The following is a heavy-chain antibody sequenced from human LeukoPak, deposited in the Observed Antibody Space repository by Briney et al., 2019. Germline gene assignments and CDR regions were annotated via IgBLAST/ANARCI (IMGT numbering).Heavy chain of an antibody. Sequence: ASVKVSCKASGYTFTSYYMHWVRQAPGQGLEWMGIINPSGGSTSYAQKFQGRVTMTRDTSTSTVYMELSSLRAEDTAVYYCAKYGGINPGRMDVWGQGTTVTVSS. J-gene: IGHJ6*02. D-gene: IGHD2/OR15-2a*01. V-gene: IGHV1-46*01. CDR2: INPSGGST. CDR1: GYTFTSYY. CDR3: AKYGGINPGRMDV.